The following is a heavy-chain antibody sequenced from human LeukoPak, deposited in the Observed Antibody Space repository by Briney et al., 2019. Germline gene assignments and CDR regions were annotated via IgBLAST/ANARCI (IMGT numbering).Heavy chain of an antibody. D-gene: IGHD3-10*01. CDR3: ARDQDPRGFDY. CDR1: GFTFSNYA. V-gene: IGHV3-30-3*01. Sequence: GGSLRLSCAATGFTFSNYAIHWGRQAPGKGLEWVAFISDDGSRQHYADSVKGRFTISRDNSKNTLYLQMNSLRAEDTAVYYCARDQDPRGFDYWDQGTLVTVSS. J-gene: IGHJ4*02. CDR2: ISDDGSRQ.